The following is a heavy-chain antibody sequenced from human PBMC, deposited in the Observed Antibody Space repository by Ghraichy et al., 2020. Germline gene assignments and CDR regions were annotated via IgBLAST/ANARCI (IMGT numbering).Heavy chain of an antibody. D-gene: IGHD6-13*01. CDR3: ASGRGSSWKKNKLVRPGGWCDH. Sequence: SETPSLTCAVYGGSFSGYYWSWIRQPPGKGLAWIGEINHSGSTNYNPSLNSRVTISVDTSKNQFSLKLSSVTAADTAVYYCASGRGSSWKKNKLVRPGGWCDHWGQGT. CDR1: GGSFSGYY. J-gene: IGHJ5*02. CDR2: INHSGST. V-gene: IGHV4-34*01.